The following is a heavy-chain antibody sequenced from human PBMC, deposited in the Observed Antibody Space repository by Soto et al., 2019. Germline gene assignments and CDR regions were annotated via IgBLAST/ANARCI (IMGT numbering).Heavy chain of an antibody. CDR3: ARDLDDGGEAEPFDR. CDR1: GYSFTTYW. CDR2: IYPGDSRT. V-gene: IGHV5-51*03. J-gene: IGHJ6*01. Sequence: EVQLVQSGAEVKKPGESLKISCKGSGYSFTTYWLAWVRQMPGKGLEWMGIIYPGDSRTTYGPSFQGQVIISADKSISTVYLQWSSVEDSDTAMCYCARDLDDGGEAEPFDRRGQGTMVTVPS. D-gene: IGHD2-21*01.